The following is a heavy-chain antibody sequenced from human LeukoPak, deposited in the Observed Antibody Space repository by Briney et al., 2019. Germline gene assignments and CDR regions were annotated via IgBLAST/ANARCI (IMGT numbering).Heavy chain of an antibody. V-gene: IGHV4-39*07. CDR1: GGSISSSTYY. CDR3: ARDSRSTWYYY. Sequence: SETLSLTCTVSGGSISSSTYYWAWIRQPPGKGLEWIGTLFYSGSTYYNPSLETRVTISVDMSKSQFSLKLNSVTAADTAVYYCARDSRSTWYYYWGQGTLVTVSS. CDR2: LFYSGST. J-gene: IGHJ4*02. D-gene: IGHD6-13*01.